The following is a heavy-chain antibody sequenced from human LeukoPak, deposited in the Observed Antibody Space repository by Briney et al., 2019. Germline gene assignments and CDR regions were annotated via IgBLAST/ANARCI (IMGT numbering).Heavy chain of an antibody. D-gene: IGHD3-22*01. Sequence: SETLSLTCAVYGGSFSGYYWSWIRQPPGKGLEWIGEINHSGSTNYNPSLKSRVTISVDTSKNQFSLRLSSVTAADTALYYCASAYDISGYYYYMDVWGKGTTVTVSS. CDR3: ASAYDISGYYYYMDV. CDR2: INHSGST. J-gene: IGHJ6*03. V-gene: IGHV4-34*01. CDR1: GGSFSGYY.